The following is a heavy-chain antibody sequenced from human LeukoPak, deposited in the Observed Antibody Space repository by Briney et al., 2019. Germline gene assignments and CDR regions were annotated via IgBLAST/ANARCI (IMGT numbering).Heavy chain of an antibody. D-gene: IGHD3/OR15-3a*01. CDR3: ARGLLDFWWFDP. CDR2: MNPNSGNT. CDR1: GYTFTSYD. J-gene: IGHJ5*02. Sequence: GASVKVSCKASGYTFTSYDINWVRQATGQGLEWMGWMNPNSGNTGYAQKFQGRVTMTRNTSISTAYMELSSLRSEDTAVYYCARGLLDFWWFDPWGQGTLVTVSS. V-gene: IGHV1-8*01.